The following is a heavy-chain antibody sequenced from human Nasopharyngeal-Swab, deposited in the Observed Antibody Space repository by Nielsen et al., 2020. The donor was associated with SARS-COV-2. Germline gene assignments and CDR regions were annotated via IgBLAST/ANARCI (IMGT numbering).Heavy chain of an antibody. J-gene: IGHJ5*02. Sequence: SETLSLTCTVSGGSISSYYWSWIRQPPGKGLEWIGYIYYSGSNNYNPSLKSRVTISVDTSKNQFSLKLSSVTAADTAVYYCARAPKSYSYYYGSGSYYSWFDPWGQGTLVTVSS. CDR1: GGSISSYY. CDR3: ARAPKSYSYYYGSGSYYSWFDP. D-gene: IGHD3-10*01. CDR2: IYYSGSN. V-gene: IGHV4-59*13.